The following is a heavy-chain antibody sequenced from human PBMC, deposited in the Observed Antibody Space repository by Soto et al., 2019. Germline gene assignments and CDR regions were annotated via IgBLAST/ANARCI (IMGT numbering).Heavy chain of an antibody. D-gene: IGHD1-1*01. J-gene: IGHJ2*01. CDR2: ITHSGGV. CDR3: ARLFAGATGNWYFDL. CDR1: GGSFSGYY. V-gene: IGHV4-34*01. Sequence: SETLSLTCAVYGGSFSGYYWSWVRQPPGKGLEWIGEITHSGGVNYNPSLKSRVIMSLDTSKNQFSLRLNSVSDADTAVYYCARLFAGATGNWYFDLWGRGTLVTVSS.